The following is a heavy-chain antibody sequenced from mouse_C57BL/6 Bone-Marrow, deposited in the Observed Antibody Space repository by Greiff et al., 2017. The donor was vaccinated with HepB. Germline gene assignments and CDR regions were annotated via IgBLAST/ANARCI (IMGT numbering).Heavy chain of an antibody. D-gene: IGHD4-1*01. CDR2: INPNNGGT. J-gene: IGHJ3*01. CDR1: GYTFTDYN. Sequence: EVQLQQSGPELVKPGASVKMSCKASGYTFTDYNMHWVKQSPGKSLEWIGYINPNNGGTSYNQKFKGKATLTVNKSSSTAYMELRSLTSEDSAVYYCARELGKGGWFADWGQGTLVTVSA. CDR3: ARELGKGGWFAD. V-gene: IGHV1-22*01.